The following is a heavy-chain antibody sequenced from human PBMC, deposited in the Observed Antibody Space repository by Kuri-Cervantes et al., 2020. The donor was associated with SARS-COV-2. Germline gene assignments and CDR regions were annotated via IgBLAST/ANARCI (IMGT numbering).Heavy chain of an antibody. CDR2: ISGSGGST. Sequence: GESLKISCAASGFTFSSYAMSWVRQAPGKGLEWVSAISGSGGSTYYADSVKGRFTISRDNSKNTLYLQMNSLRAEDTAVYYCAKMSSGTTDPDYWGQGTLVTVSS. CDR3: AKMSSGTTDPDY. D-gene: IGHD1-7*01. CDR1: GFTFSSYA. J-gene: IGHJ4*02. V-gene: IGHV3-23*01.